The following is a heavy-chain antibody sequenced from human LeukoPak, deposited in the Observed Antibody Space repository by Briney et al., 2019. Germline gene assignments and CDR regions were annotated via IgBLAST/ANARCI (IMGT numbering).Heavy chain of an antibody. D-gene: IGHD3-3*01. CDR2: ISAYNGNT. CDR3: ARDGAPYYDFWSGSDQTYYYYYGMDV. Sequence: ASVKVSCKASGYTFTSYGISWVRQAPGQGLEWMGWISAYNGNTNYAQKLQGRVTMTTDTSTSTAYMELRSLRSDDTAVYYCARDGAPYYDFWSGSDQTYYYYYGMDVWGQGTTVTVSS. CDR1: GYTFTSYG. V-gene: IGHV1-18*01. J-gene: IGHJ6*02.